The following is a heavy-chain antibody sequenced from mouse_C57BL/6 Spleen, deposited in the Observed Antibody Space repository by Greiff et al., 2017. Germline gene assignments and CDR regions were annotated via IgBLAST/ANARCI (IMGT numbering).Heavy chain of an antibody. CDR1: GFTFSDYY. CDR3: ARDGQGGYYDDYAMDY. J-gene: IGHJ4*01. CDR2: INYDGSST. Sequence: EVKVVESEGGLVQPGSSMKLSCTASGFTFSDYYMAWVRQVPEKGLEWVANINYDGSSTYYLDSLKSRFIISRDNAKNILYLQMSSLKSEDTATYYCARDGQGGYYDDYAMDYWGQGTSVTVSS. D-gene: IGHD2-4*01. V-gene: IGHV5-16*01.